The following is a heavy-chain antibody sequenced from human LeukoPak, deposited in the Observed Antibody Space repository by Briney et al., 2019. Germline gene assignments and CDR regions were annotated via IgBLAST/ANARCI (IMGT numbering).Heavy chain of an antibody. V-gene: IGHV4-4*07. D-gene: IGHD6-13*01. J-gene: IGHJ3*02. CDR2: IHTSGST. CDR1: GGSISSYY. Sequence: SETLSLTCTVSGGSISSYYWSWIRQPAGKGLEWSGRIHTSGSTNYNPSLKSRVTISVDTSKNQFSLKLSSVTAADTAVYYCARELEDNSSWFGAFDIWGQGTMVTVSS. CDR3: ARELEDNSSWFGAFDI.